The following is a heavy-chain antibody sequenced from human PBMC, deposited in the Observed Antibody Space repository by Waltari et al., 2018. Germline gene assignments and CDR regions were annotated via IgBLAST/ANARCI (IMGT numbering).Heavy chain of an antibody. CDR1: GFTVSRNY. J-gene: IGHJ3*02. V-gene: IGHV3-53*01. D-gene: IGHD1-26*01. CDR3: ARGSGSTRGAFDI. CDR2: IYSGGST. Sequence: EVPLVESGGGLIQPGGSLRLSCAASGFTVSRNYLRWVRQAPGKGLEWVSVIYSGGSTYYADSVKGRFTISRDNSKNTLYLQMNSLRAEDTAVYYCARGSGSTRGAFDIWGQGTMVTVSS.